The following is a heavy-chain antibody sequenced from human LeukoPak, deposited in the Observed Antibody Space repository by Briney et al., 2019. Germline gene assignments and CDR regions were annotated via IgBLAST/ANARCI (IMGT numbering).Heavy chain of an antibody. Sequence: SETLSLTCSVSGGSYYWSWIRQHPGKGLEWIGYIYYSGSTYYNPSLKSRVAISVDTSKNQFSLRLSSVTAADTAVYYCARDGGSGSFHVYWGQGTLVTVSS. V-gene: IGHV4-31*02. J-gene: IGHJ4*02. CDR1: GGSYY. CDR2: IYYSGST. CDR3: ARDGGSGSFHVY. D-gene: IGHD3-10*01.